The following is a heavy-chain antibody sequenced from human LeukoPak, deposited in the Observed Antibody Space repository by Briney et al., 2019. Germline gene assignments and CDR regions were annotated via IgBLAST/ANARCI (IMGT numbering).Heavy chain of an antibody. D-gene: IGHD6-13*01. V-gene: IGHV4-39*07. CDR3: ARDLSSSWYGQDYDAFDI. CDR2: IYYSGST. Sequence: GSLRLSCAASGFTVSSNYMSWVRQAPGKGLEWIGSIYYSGSTYYNPSLKSRVTISVDTSKNQFSLKLSSVTAADTAVYYCARDLSSSWYGQDYDAFDIWGQGTMVTVSS. CDR1: GFTVSSNY. J-gene: IGHJ3*02.